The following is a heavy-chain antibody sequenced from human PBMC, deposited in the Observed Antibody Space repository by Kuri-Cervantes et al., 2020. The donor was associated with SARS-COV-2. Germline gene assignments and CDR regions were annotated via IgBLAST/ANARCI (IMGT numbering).Heavy chain of an antibody. Sequence: SETLSLTCTVSAGSISSSSYYWGWVRQPPGKGLEWIGSIYYSGSTYYNPSLKSRVTISVDTSKNQFSLKLSSVTAADTAVYYCASLQRGSSKYYYYYYMDVWGKGTTVTVSS. J-gene: IGHJ6*03. CDR1: AGSISSSSYY. CDR2: IYYSGST. CDR3: ASLQRGSSKYYYYYYMDV. V-gene: IGHV4-39*01. D-gene: IGHD6-6*01.